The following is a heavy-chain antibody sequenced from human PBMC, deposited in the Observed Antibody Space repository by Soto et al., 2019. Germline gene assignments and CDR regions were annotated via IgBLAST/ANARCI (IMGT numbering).Heavy chain of an antibody. V-gene: IGHV1-8*01. Sequence: ASVKVSCKASGYTFTSYDINWVRQATGQGLEWMGWMNPNSGNTGYAQKFQGRVTMTRNTSISTAYMELSSLRSEDTAVYYCAREFHYDSSGYYWDWFDPWGQGTLVTVS. J-gene: IGHJ5*02. CDR3: AREFHYDSSGYYWDWFDP. CDR2: MNPNSGNT. D-gene: IGHD3-22*01. CDR1: GYTFTSYD.